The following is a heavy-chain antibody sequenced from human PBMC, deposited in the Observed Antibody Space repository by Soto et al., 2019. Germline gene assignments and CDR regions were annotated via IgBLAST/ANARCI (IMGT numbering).Heavy chain of an antibody. V-gene: IGHV1-69*13. J-gene: IGHJ6*02. Sequence: GASVKVSCKASGGTFSSYAISWVRQAPGQGLEWMGGIIPIFGTANYAQKFQGRVTITADESTSTAYMELSSLRSEDTAVYYCAREVYCSGGSCYSPATYYYYGMDVWGQGTTVTVSS. CDR1: GGTFSSYA. CDR2: IIPIFGTA. CDR3: AREVYCSGGSCYSPATYYYYGMDV. D-gene: IGHD2-15*01.